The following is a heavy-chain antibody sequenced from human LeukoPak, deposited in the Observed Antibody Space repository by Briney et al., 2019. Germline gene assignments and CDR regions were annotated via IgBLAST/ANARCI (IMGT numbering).Heavy chain of an antibody. J-gene: IGHJ6*02. D-gene: IGHD4-23*01. CDR1: GFTFSSYG. CDR2: ITSDGNKK. CDR3: ARGNSVNRYFYALDV. Sequence: GRSLRLSCAASGFTFSSYGMYWVRQAPGKGLEWLAGITSDGNKKFHSDSVKGRFTISRDNFRNTLYPQMNSLRLEDTAVYYCARGNSVNRYFYALDVWGQGTTVTVSS. V-gene: IGHV3-30*19.